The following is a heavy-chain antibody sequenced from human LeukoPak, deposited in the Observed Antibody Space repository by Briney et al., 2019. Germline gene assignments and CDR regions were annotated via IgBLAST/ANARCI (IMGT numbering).Heavy chain of an antibody. J-gene: IGHJ4*02. V-gene: IGHV3-23*01. Sequence: GGSLRLSCAASGFTFSSYAMSWVRQAPGKGLEWVSAISGSGGSTYYADSVKGRFTISRDNSKNTLYLQMNSLRAEDTAVYYCVRFPSSLTAPDWGQGTLVTVSS. D-gene: IGHD2-21*01. CDR2: ISGSGGST. CDR3: VRFPSSLTAPD. CDR1: GFTFSSYA.